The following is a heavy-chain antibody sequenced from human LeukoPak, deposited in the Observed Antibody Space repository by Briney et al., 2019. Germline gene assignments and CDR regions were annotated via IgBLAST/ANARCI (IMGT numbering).Heavy chain of an antibody. Sequence: SVKVSCKASGGTFSSYTISWVRQAPGQGLEWMGRIIPILGIANYAQKFQGRVTITADKSTSTACMELSSLRSEDTAVYYCAREAVVLAAIVGPFDYWGQGTLVTVSS. CDR2: IIPILGIA. J-gene: IGHJ4*02. CDR3: AREAVVLAAIVGPFDY. CDR1: GGTFSSYT. V-gene: IGHV1-69*04. D-gene: IGHD2-2*01.